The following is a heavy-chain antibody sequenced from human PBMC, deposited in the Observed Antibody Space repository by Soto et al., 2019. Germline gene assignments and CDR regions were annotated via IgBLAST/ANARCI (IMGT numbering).Heavy chain of an antibody. Sequence: ASVKVSCKASGYTFTSYGISWVRQAPGQGLEWMGWISAYNGNTNYAQKLQGRVTMTTDKSTSKAYMELRSLRSDDTAVYYCARDGAITMVRGGNNWFDPWGQGTLVTVSS. D-gene: IGHD3-10*01. CDR2: ISAYNGNT. CDR3: ARDGAITMVRGGNNWFDP. J-gene: IGHJ5*02. CDR1: GYTFTSYG. V-gene: IGHV1-18*01.